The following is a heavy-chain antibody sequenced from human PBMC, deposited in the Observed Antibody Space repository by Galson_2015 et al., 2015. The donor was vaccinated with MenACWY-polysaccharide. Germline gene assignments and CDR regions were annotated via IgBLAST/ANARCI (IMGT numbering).Heavy chain of an antibody. D-gene: IGHD6-19*01. CDR2: TSYTGST. Sequence: ETLSLTCTVSGGSIRTETYFWGWIRQPPGKGLEWIGTTSYTGSTYYNPSLKGRVAFSTDTSNNHFFLTVTSVTAADTAVYYCARRRKRVAGEFNYWGQGTLVTVSS. V-gene: IGHV4-39*02. CDR3: ARRRKRVAGEFNY. J-gene: IGHJ4*02. CDR1: GGSIRTETYF.